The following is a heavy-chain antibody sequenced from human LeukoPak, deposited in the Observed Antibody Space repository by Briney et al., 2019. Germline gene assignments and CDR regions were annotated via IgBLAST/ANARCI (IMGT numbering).Heavy chain of an antibody. V-gene: IGHV3-30*04. CDR3: AKDYYGD. CDR1: EFTFSSYA. Sequence: GRSLRLSCEASEFTFSSYAMHWVRQAPGKGLEWVAVISYDGSNKYYAVSVKGRFTISRDNSKNTLYLQMNSLRAEDTAVYHCAKDYYGDWGQGTLVTVSS. D-gene: IGHD3-10*01. CDR2: ISYDGSNK. J-gene: IGHJ4*02.